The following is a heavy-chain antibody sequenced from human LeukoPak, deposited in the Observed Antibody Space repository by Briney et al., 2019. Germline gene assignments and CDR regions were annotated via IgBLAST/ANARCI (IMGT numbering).Heavy chain of an antibody. Sequence: PGGSLRLSCAPSGFTFDYACMSWVRQAPANRLEWLGRIKSKTEGGTTVYAAPVQGRFNISRDDSKNTLYLQINSRKTEDTAVYFCTTEVRDSSGYFYFDNWGQGTLVTVSS. D-gene: IGHD3-22*01. CDR2: IKSKTEGGTT. V-gene: IGHV3-15*01. J-gene: IGHJ4*02. CDR3: TTEVRDSSGYFYFDN. CDR1: GFTFDYAC.